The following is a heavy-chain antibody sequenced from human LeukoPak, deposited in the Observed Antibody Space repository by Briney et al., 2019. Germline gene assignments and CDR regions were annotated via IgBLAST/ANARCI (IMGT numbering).Heavy chain of an antibody. CDR2: IYYSGST. J-gene: IGHJ4*02. CDR3: ARERSSGYYDSSGVDY. CDR1: GGSISSYY. D-gene: IGHD3-22*01. Sequence: PSETLSLTCTVSGGSISSYYWSWIRQPPGKGLEWIGSIYYSGSTYYNPSLKSRVTISVDTSKNQFSLKLTSVTAADTAVYYCARERSSGYYDSSGVDYWGQGTLVTVSS. V-gene: IGHV4-59*12.